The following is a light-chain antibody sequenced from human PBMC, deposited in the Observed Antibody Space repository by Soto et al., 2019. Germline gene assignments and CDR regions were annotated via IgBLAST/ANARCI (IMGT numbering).Light chain of an antibody. Sequence: DIQMTQSPSTLSASVGDRVTIACRASQSISSWLAWYQQKPGKAPKLLIYKASSLESGVPSRFSGSGSGTEFTLTISSLQPDDFATYYCQQYNSYPYTFGQGTKLEIK. CDR2: KAS. CDR3: QQYNSYPYT. J-gene: IGKJ2*01. CDR1: QSISSW. V-gene: IGKV1-5*03.